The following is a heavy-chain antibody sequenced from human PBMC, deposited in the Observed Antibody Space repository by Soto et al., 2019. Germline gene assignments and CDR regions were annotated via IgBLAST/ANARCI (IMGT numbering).Heavy chain of an antibody. D-gene: IGHD6-13*01. J-gene: IGHJ4*02. V-gene: IGHV3-30-3*01. CDR1: GFTLSSYA. CDR3: ARDHIAAPGTSLPV. CDR2: ISNAETSQ. Sequence: PGGSLRLSCAASGFTLSSYAMHWVRQPPGKWLSRVAVISNAETSQDYADSVKGRFTISRDNSKNTVDLQLNSLRHEDTALYYCARDHIAAPGTSLPVWGQGALLPVSS.